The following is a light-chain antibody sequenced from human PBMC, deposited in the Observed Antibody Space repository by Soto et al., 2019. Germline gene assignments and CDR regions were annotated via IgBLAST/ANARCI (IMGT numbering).Light chain of an antibody. Sequence: EIAMSQSPATLSVSPGERATLSCRASQSVSSNLAWYQQKPGQGPRLLIYDASTRATGVPARFSGSGSGTEFTLTISSLQSEDFAVYYCQQYNNWPLTFGQGTRLEIK. J-gene: IGKJ5*01. CDR1: QSVSSN. CDR3: QQYNNWPLT. CDR2: DAS. V-gene: IGKV3-15*01.